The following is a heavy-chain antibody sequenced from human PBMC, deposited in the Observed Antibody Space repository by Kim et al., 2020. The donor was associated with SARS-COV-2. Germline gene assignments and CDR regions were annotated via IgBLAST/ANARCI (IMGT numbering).Heavy chain of an antibody. CDR3: AREGGGSPPEYFYYYGLDV. D-gene: IGHD2-15*01. V-gene: IGHV3-49*04. Sequence: GGSLRLSCTVSGINFGDYTISWVRQAPGKGLEWVGFIRSKAFGVTTQYAASVKGRFTISRDDSKSIAHLQMSSLKTEDTAVYYCAREGGGSPPEYFYYYGLDVWGQGTTVTVSS. CDR2: IRSKAFGVTT. CDR1: GINFGDYT. J-gene: IGHJ6*02.